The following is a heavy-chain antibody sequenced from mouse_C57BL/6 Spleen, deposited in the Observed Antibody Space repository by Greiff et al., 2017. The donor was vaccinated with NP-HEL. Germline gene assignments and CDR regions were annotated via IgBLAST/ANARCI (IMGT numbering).Heavy chain of an antibody. V-gene: IGHV1-7*01. CDR2: INPSSGYT. D-gene: IGHD1-1*01. Sequence: VQLQQSGAELAKPGASVKLSCKASGYTFTSYWMHWVKQRPGQGLEWIGYINPSSGYTKYNQKFKDKATLTADKSSSTAYMQLSSLTYEDSAVYYCARSPFTTVVATDYWGQGTTLTVSS. CDR1: GYTFTSYW. J-gene: IGHJ2*01. CDR3: ARSPFTTVVATDY.